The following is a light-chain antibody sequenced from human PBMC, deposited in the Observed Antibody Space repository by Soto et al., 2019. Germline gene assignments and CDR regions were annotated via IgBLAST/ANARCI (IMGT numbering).Light chain of an antibody. J-gene: IGLJ3*02. V-gene: IGLV1-44*01. CDR1: SSNIGSNT. CDR3: AAWDDSLNGV. Sequence: CVLTQPPSASGTPGQRVTISCSGSSSNIGSNTVNWYQQLPGTAPKLLIYSNNQRPSGVPDRFSGSKSGTSASLAISGLQSADEADYYCAAWDDSLNGVFGGGTKLTVL. CDR2: SNN.